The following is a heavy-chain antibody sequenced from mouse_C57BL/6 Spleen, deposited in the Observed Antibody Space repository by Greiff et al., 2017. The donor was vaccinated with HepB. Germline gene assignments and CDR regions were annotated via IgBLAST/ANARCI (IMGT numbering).Heavy chain of an antibody. V-gene: IGHV1-39*01. CDR2: INPNYGTT. CDR3: ARCGGRQTVYYAMDY. CDR1: GYSFTDYN. Sequence: VQLKESGPELVKPGASVKISCKASGYSFTDYNMNWVKQSNGKSLEWIGVINPNYGTTSYNQKFKGKATLTVDQSSSTAYMQLNSLTSEDSAVYYCARCGGRQTVYYAMDYWGQGTSVTVSS. D-gene: IGHD1-1*01. J-gene: IGHJ4*01.